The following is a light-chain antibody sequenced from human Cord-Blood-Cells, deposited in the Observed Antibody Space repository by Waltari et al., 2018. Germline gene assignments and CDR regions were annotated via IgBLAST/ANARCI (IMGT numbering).Light chain of an antibody. J-gene: IGKJ4*01. CDR2: AAS. Sequence: DIKMTHSPSSLSASVGDRVTITCRASQSISSYLNWYQQKPGKAPKLLIYAASSLQSGVPSRFSGSGSGTDFTLTISSLQPDDFATYYCQQSYSTPLTFGGGTKVEIK. V-gene: IGKV1-39*01. CDR3: QQSYSTPLT. CDR1: QSISSY.